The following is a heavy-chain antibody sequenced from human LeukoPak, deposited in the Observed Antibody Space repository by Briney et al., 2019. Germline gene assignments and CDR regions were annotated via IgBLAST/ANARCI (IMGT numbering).Heavy chain of an antibody. J-gene: IGHJ4*02. CDR3: AREPPGAARPLDY. V-gene: IGHV3-21*01. CDR1: GFTFSSYA. Sequence: GGSLRLSCAASGFTFSSYAMSWVRQAPGKGLEWVSSISSSSSYIYYADSVKGRFTISRDNAKNSLYLQMNSLRAEDTAVYYCAREPPGAARPLDYWGQGTLVTVSS. CDR2: ISSSSSYI. D-gene: IGHD6-6*01.